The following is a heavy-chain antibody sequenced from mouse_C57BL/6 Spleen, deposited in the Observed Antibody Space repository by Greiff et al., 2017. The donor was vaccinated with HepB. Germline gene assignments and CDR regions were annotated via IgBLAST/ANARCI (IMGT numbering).Heavy chain of an antibody. CDR1: GFTFSDYG. Sequence: EVKLMESGGGLVKPGGSLKLSCAASGFTFSDYGMHWVRQAPEKGLEWVAYISSGSSTIYYADTVKGRFTLTRDNAKNTLFLQMTSLRSEDTAMYYYASRGYYGSRPDWYFDVWGTGTTVTVSS. D-gene: IGHD1-1*01. J-gene: IGHJ1*03. CDR3: ASRGYYGSRPDWYFDV. V-gene: IGHV5-17*01. CDR2: ISSGSSTI.